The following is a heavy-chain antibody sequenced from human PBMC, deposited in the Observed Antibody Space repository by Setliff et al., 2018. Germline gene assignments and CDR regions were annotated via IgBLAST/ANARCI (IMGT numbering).Heavy chain of an antibody. CDR3: VNSYRGYDDYPDY. Sequence: LRLSCAASGFTLRSYWMSWVRQAPGKGLEWVANIKEDGSETYYGGSVKGRFTISRDNAKNSLYLQMNSLRVEDMAVYYCVNSYRGYDDYPDYWGQGTLVTVSS. CDR2: IKEDGSET. J-gene: IGHJ4*02. V-gene: IGHV3-7*03. CDR1: GFTLRSYW. D-gene: IGHD3-16*02.